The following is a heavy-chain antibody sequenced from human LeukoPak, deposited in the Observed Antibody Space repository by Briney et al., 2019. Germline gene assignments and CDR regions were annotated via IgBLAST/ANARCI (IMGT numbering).Heavy chain of an antibody. CDR3: AREELLRSDPDAFDI. CDR2: IWYDGSNK. CDR1: GFTFSSHG. J-gene: IGHJ3*02. V-gene: IGHV3-33*01. Sequence: GRSLRLSCAASGFTFSSHGMHWVRQAPGKGLEWVALIWYDGSNKYYADSVKGRFTISRDNSKNTLYLQMNSLRAEDTVVYYCAREELLRSDPDAFDIWGQGTMVTVSS. D-gene: IGHD1-26*01.